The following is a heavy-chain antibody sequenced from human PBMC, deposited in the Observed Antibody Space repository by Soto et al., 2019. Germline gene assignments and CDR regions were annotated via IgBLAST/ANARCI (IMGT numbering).Heavy chain of an antibody. Sequence: ASVKVSCKVSGYTLTELSMHWVRQAPGKGLEWIGGFDSEDGETIYAQKFHGRVTMTEDTSTDTAYMELSSVRSEDKAVYYNAIFDWLIKRGSFDPWGQGTLVTVSS. J-gene: IGHJ5*02. CDR2: FDSEDGET. V-gene: IGHV1-24*01. CDR1: GYTLTELS. D-gene: IGHD3-9*01. CDR3: AIFDWLIKRGSFDP.